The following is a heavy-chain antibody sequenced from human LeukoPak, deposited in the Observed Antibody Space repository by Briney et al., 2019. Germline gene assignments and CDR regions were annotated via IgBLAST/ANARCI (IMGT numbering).Heavy chain of an antibody. Sequence: GGSLRLSGAASGFSFSTYWWYGVRKAQGKGRGGGATKRPEGDEKYYVDSVKGRFTISRDNAKNSVFLQMNSLRAEDTAVYFCARDGDTGYRFAYWGQGTLV. D-gene: IGHD5-12*01. CDR3: ARDGDTGYRFAY. V-gene: IGHV3-7*01. J-gene: IGHJ4*02. CDR1: GFSFSTYW. CDR2: KRPEGDEK.